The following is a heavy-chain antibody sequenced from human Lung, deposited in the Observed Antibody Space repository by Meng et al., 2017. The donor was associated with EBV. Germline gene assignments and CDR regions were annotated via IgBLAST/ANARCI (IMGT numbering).Heavy chain of an antibody. J-gene: IGHJ4*02. D-gene: IGHD5-18*01. CDR1: GFPFDSYA. Sequence: QVELVVPGGGVLQAVKSLRLSCAASGFPFDSYALYWVRQFPGKGLEWVAVISEDGTNKYYGDSVKGRFTISRDNSKNTVYLQMDSLRTEDTAVYYCAKAYRIYSYGPTDYWGQGTLVTVSS. CDR3: AKAYRIYSYGPTDY. V-gene: IGHV3-30-3*01. CDR2: ISEDGTNK.